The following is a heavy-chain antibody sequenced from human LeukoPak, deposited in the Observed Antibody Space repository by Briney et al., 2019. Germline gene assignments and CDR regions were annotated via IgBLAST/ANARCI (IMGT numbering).Heavy chain of an antibody. J-gene: IGHJ4*02. CDR1: GYTFTSYG. CDR2: ISAYNGNT. V-gene: IGHV1-18*01. CDR3: ARGTPYCGGDCYSADY. Sequence: ASVKVSCKASGYTFTSYGISWVRQAPGQGLEWMGWISAYNGNTSYAQKLQGRVTMTTDTSTSTAYMELRSLRSDDTAVYYCARGTPYCGGDCYSADYWGQGTLVTVSS. D-gene: IGHD2-21*02.